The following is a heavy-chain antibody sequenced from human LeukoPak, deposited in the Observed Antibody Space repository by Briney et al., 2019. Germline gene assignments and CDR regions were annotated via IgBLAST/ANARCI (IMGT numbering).Heavy chain of an antibody. V-gene: IGHV3-30*02. D-gene: IGHD3-10*01. CDR1: GFTFSSYG. CDR2: IRDDGSIK. J-gene: IGHJ3*02. CDR3: AKVGLWFGELRSFDI. Sequence: PGGSLRLSCVASGFTFSSYGMQWVRQAPGKGLEWVTFIRDDGSIKYYADSVKGRFSISRDNSKNTLYLQMNSLRAEDAAVYYCAKVGLWFGELRSFDIWGQGTMVTVST.